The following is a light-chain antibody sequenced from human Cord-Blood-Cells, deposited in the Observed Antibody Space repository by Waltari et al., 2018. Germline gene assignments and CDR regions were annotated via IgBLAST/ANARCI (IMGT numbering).Light chain of an antibody. CDR1: QSVSSY. CDR3: QQRSNWYS. J-gene: IGKJ2*03. Sequence: EIVLTQSPANVYLSKGKRATLSCRASQSVSSYLAWYKQKPGQAPRLLIYDASNRATGIPARFSGSGSGTDFTLTISSLEPEDFAVYYCQQRSNWYSFGQGTKLEIK. CDR2: DAS. V-gene: IGKV3-11*01.